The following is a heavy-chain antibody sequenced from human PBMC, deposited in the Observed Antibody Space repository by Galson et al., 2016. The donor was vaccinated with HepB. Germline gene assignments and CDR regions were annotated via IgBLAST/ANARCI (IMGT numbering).Heavy chain of an antibody. CDR3: ARDADIVKVPAAIRADY. J-gene: IGHJ4*02. V-gene: IGHV3-30*04. D-gene: IGHD2-2*02. CDR2: ISYDGSNK. Sequence: SLRLSCAASGLAFRSYAMHWVRQAPGKGLEWVAVISYDGSNKYYADSVKGRFTISRDNSKNTLYLQMNSRRAEDTAVYYCARDADIVKVPAAIRADYWGQGTLVTVSS. CDR1: GLAFRSYA.